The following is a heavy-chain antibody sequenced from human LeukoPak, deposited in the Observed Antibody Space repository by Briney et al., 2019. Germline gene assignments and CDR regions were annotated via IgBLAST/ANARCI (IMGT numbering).Heavy chain of an antibody. CDR3: AREEVVIAIFDAFDI. Sequence: GGSLRLSCAASGFTFSSYAMHWVRQAPGKGLEWVAVISYDGSNKYYADSVKGRFTISRDNSKNTLYLQMNSLRAEDTAVYYCAREEVVIAIFDAFDIWGQGTMVTVSS. CDR2: ISYDGSNK. CDR1: GFTFSSYA. V-gene: IGHV3-30-3*01. D-gene: IGHD2-21*01. J-gene: IGHJ3*02.